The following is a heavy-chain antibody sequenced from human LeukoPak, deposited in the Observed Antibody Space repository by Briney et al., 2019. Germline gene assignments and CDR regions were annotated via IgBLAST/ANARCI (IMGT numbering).Heavy chain of an antibody. Sequence: GASVKVSCKASGGTFSSYAISWVRQAPGQGPEWMGRIIPILGIANYAQKFQGRVTITADKSTSTAYMELSSLRSEDTAVYYCARQDIVVVPAASRGYYYYGMDVWGQGTTVTVSS. V-gene: IGHV1-69*04. CDR2: IIPILGIA. J-gene: IGHJ6*02. CDR3: ARQDIVVVPAASRGYYYYGMDV. D-gene: IGHD2-2*01. CDR1: GGTFSSYA.